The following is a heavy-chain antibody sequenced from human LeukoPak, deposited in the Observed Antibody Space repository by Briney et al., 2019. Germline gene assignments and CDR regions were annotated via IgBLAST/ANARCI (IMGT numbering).Heavy chain of an antibody. J-gene: IGHJ4*02. D-gene: IGHD3-3*01. CDR3: AKDTYSLRFLEWRRGRTFDY. CDR1: GFTFSSYA. Sequence: GGSLRLSCAASGFTFSSYAMSWVRQAPGRGLEWVSAISGSGGSTYYADSVKGRFTISRDNSKNTLYLQMNSLRAEDTAVYYCAKDTYSLRFLEWRRGRTFDYWGQGTLVTVSS. CDR2: ISGSGGST. V-gene: IGHV3-23*01.